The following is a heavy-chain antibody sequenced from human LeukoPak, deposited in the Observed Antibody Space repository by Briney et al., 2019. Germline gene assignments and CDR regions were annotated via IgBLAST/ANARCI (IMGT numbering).Heavy chain of an antibody. CDR3: AKDLVSRTAFLLDPFDY. CDR1: GFTFSSYA. Sequence: PGGSLRLSCAASGFTFSSYAMSWVRQAPGKGLEWVSAISGSGGSTYYADSVKGRFTISRDNSKKTLYLQMNSLRAEDTAVYYCAKDLVSRTAFLLDPFDYWGQGTLVTVSS. V-gene: IGHV3-23*01. D-gene: IGHD5/OR15-5a*01. CDR2: ISGSGGST. J-gene: IGHJ4*02.